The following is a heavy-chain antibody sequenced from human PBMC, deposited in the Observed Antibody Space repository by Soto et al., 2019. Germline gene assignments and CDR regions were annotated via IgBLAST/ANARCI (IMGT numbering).Heavy chain of an antibody. Sequence: PGESLKISCKGSGYSFTSYWNGWVRQMPGKGLECMGIIYPGDSDTRYSPSFQGQVTISADKSISTAYLQWSSLKASDTAMYYCARPSSYDSSGYYPYYYYYGMDVWGQGTTVTVS. J-gene: IGHJ6*02. CDR2: IYPGDSDT. CDR1: GYSFTSYW. CDR3: ARPSSYDSSGYYPYYYYYGMDV. V-gene: IGHV5-51*01. D-gene: IGHD3-22*01.